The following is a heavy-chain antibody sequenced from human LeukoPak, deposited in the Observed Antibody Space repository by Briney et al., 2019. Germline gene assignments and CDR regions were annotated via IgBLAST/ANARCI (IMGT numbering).Heavy chain of an antibody. V-gene: IGHV3-33*06. Sequence: GRSLRLSCAASGFTFSTYGMNWVRQAPGKGLEWVAIIWYDGNNKYYADSVKGRFTISRDNSKNTLYLQMNSLRAEDTAVYYCAKVMAAAGTHWGQGTLVTVSS. CDR1: GFTFSTYG. J-gene: IGHJ4*02. CDR2: IWYDGNNK. CDR3: AKVMAAAGTH. D-gene: IGHD6-13*01.